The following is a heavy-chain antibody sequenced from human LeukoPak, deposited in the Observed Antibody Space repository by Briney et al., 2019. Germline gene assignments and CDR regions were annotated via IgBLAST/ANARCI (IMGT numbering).Heavy chain of an antibody. Sequence: PGESLRLSCAASGFTFSSYAMCSVRQAPGKGLEWVSSLTDSGGSTYYTDSVRGRFTISRDNSRNTLYLQMNSLRGEDTAIYYCARRKGDCRTTSCTDYWGLGTLVTVSS. CDR3: ARRKGDCRTTSCTDY. D-gene: IGHD2-2*01. CDR2: LTDSGGST. V-gene: IGHV3-23*01. J-gene: IGHJ4*02. CDR1: GFTFSSYA.